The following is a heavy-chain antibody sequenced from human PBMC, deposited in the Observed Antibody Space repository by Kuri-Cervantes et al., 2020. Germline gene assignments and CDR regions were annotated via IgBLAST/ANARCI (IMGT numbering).Heavy chain of an antibody. J-gene: IGHJ4*02. CDR2: IWYDATKK. V-gene: IGHV3-33*01. D-gene: IGHD1-26*01. CDR1: GFTFNGYG. CDR3: ARVSSIVGAASGY. Sequence: GESLKISCAASGFTFNGYGMHWVRQAPGKGLEWVAIIWYDATKKYYADSVKGRFTISGDNAKNSLYLQMNSLRDEDTAVYYCARVSSIVGAASGYWGQGTLVTVSS.